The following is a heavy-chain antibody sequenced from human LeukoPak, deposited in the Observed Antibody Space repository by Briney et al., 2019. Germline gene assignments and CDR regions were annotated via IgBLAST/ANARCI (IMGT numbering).Heavy chain of an antibody. D-gene: IGHD1-26*01. V-gene: IGHV4-39*01. CDR3: AKSGGYGLIDY. CDR2: IYYSGST. Sequence: SETLSLTCTVSGASVSGSAYYWGWIRQPPGKGLEWIGNIYYSGSTYYNESLESRVTISIDTSKNQFSLKLNSVTAADTAMYYCAKSGGYGLIDYWGQGTLVTVSP. CDR1: GASVSGSAYY. J-gene: IGHJ4*02.